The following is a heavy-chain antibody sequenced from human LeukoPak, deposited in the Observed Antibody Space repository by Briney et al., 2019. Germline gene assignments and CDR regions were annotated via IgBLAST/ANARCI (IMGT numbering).Heavy chain of an antibody. V-gene: IGHV3-21*01. CDR2: ISSSTSYI. Sequence: GGSLRLSCAASGFTFSSYSMNWVRQAPGKGLEWVSIISSSTSYIYYADSVKGRFTIPRDNAKNSLYLQMDSLRAEDTAVYYCARDTKSYYDILTGTFDSWGQGTLVTVSS. CDR3: ARDTKSYYDILTGTFDS. CDR1: GFTFSSYS. D-gene: IGHD3-9*01. J-gene: IGHJ4*02.